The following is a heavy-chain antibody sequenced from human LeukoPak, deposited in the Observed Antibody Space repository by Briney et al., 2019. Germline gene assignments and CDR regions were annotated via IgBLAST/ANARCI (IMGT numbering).Heavy chain of an antibody. J-gene: IGHJ4*02. CDR3: AGPSSAYEY. V-gene: IGHV4-59*01. Sequence: SETLSLTCTVSGSSISSYYWSWIRQPPGKGLEWIGYIYYSGSANYNPSFKSRVTISLDTSKNQYSLKLSSVTAADTAVYYCAGPSSAYEYWGQGILVTASS. CDR1: GSSISSYY. D-gene: IGHD2-15*01. CDR2: IYYSGSA.